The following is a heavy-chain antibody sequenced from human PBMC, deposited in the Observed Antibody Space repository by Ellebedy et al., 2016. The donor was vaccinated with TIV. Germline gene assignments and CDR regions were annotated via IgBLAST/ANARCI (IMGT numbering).Heavy chain of an antibody. Sequence: GGSLRLXCKGSGYSFTSYWIGWVRQMPGKGLEWMGIIYPGDSDTRYSPSFQGQVTISADKSISTAYLQWSSLKAPDTAMYYCARLPDYDISLRDYWGQGTLVTVSS. CDR1: GYSFTSYW. CDR2: IYPGDSDT. D-gene: IGHD3-22*01. V-gene: IGHV5-51*01. CDR3: ARLPDYDISLRDY. J-gene: IGHJ4*02.